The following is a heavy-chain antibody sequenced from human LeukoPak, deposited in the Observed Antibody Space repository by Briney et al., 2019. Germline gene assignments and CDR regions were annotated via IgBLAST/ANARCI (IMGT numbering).Heavy chain of an antibody. Sequence: ASVKVSCKASGYTFTDYYIHWVRQAPGQGLEWMGWINPNSGGTNYAQKFQGRVTMTRDTSISTAYMELTRLRSDDTAVYYCARELGDSSGSFDYWGQGTLVTVSS. D-gene: IGHD3-22*01. CDR2: INPNSGGT. CDR3: ARELGDSSGSFDY. V-gene: IGHV1-2*02. CDR1: GYTFTDYY. J-gene: IGHJ4*02.